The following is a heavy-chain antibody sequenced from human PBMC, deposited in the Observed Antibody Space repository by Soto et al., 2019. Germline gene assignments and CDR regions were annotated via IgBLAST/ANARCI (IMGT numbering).Heavy chain of an antibody. CDR2: INPNSGGT. V-gene: IGHV1-2*04. CDR3: ARDPGYSKGTGLDV. Sequence: ASVKVSWKDSGYTFTGCCMHWVRQVPGQGLEWMGWINPNSGGTNYAQKFQGWVTMTRDTSISTAYMELSRLRSDDTAVYYCARDPGYSKGTGLDVWGQGATVTISS. J-gene: IGHJ6*02. D-gene: IGHD4-4*01. CDR1: GYTFTGCC.